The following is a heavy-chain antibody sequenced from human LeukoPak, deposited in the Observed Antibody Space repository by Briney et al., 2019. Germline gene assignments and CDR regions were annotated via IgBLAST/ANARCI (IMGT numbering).Heavy chain of an antibody. V-gene: IGHV4-59*01. CDR3: ARLRFWSGYPFFDS. Sequence: SETLSLTCTVSGVSISSSYWSWIRQPPGQGLEWIGYFYYSGNTNYNPSLKSRVNMSVDTSKNQFSLNLRSVTAADTAVFYCARLRFWSGYPFFDSWGQGTLVTVSP. CDR2: FYYSGNT. CDR1: GVSISSSY. J-gene: IGHJ4*02. D-gene: IGHD3-3*01.